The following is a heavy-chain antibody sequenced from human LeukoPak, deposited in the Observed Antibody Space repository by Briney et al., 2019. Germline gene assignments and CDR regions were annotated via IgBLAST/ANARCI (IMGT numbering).Heavy chain of an antibody. CDR3: AKPQSSGNYGFDY. CDR1: GFTFSSYA. J-gene: IGHJ4*02. D-gene: IGHD3-10*01. V-gene: IGHV3-23*01. CDR2: IGGTGGST. Sequence: GGSLRLSCAASGFTFSSYAMSWVRQAPGKGLEWVSTIGGTGGSTYYADSVKGRFTISRDNSKNTLYLQMNSLRAEDTAVYYCAKPQSSGNYGFDYWGQGTLVTVSS.